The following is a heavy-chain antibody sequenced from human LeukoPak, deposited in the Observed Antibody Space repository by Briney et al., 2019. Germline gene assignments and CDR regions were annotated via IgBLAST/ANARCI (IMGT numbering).Heavy chain of an antibody. V-gene: IGHV3-30*02. Sequence: GGSPRLSCAASRFTFSSYGIVWVRQAPGKGPERLSFIPNDGSNAVYADSVKGRFTISRDNSKNTLYLQMNSLRAEDTAVYYCALRGYDSSGYYWFDPWGQGTLVTVSS. CDR2: IPNDGSNA. CDR3: ALRGYDSSGYYWFDP. J-gene: IGHJ5*02. D-gene: IGHD3-22*01. CDR1: RFTFSSYG.